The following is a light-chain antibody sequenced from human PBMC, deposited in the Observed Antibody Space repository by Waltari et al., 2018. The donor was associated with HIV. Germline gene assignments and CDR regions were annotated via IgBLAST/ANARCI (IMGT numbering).Light chain of an antibody. J-gene: IGKJ4*01. V-gene: IGKV3-15*01. CDR1: QSVSSN. CDR3: QQYNNWPLT. Sequence: EIVMTQSAATLSVSPGESATLSCRASQSVSSNLAWYQQKPGQAPRLLIYGASTRATGIPARFSGSGSGTEFTLTISSLQSEDFAVYYCQQYNNWPLTFVGGTKVEIK. CDR2: GAS.